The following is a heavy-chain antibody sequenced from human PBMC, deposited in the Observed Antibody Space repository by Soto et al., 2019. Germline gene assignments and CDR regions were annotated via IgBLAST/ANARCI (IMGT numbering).Heavy chain of an antibody. J-gene: IGHJ2*01. Sequence: QVQLQESGPGLVKPSETLSLTCTVSGGSISSYYWSWIRQPPVKGLEWIGYIYYSGSTNYNPSLKSRFTISVDTSNIPSCLRRSCVTAADTAAYYCARRGTLAYCGGDCYDYWYSDLSGRGTLVTVSS. D-gene: IGHD2-21*01. CDR1: GGSISSYY. V-gene: IGHV4-59*01. CDR2: IYYSGST. CDR3: ARRGTLAYCGGDCYDYWYSDL.